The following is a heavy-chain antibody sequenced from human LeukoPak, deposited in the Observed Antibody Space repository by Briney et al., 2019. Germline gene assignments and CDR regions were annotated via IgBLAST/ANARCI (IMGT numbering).Heavy chain of an antibody. V-gene: IGHV1-46*01. Sequence: ASVKVSCKASGYTFTSYYLHWVRQAPGQGLEWMGIINPSDGSTSYAQKFLGRVTMSRDTSTSTVYMQLSSLRSGDTAVYYCARPAVPATAISYIGYWGQGTLVTVSS. CDR1: GYTFTSYY. CDR3: ARPAVPATAISYIGY. D-gene: IGHD2-2*01. CDR2: INPSDGST. J-gene: IGHJ4*02.